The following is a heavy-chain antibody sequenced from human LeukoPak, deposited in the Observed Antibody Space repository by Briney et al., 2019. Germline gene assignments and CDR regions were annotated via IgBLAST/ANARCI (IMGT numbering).Heavy chain of an antibody. CDR1: GGSFSGYY. CDR3: ARGPRGHLRYSSVHYYGMDV. V-gene: IGHV4-34*01. D-gene: IGHD6-25*01. J-gene: IGHJ6*04. CDR2: INHSGST. Sequence: SETLSLTCAVYGGSFSGYYWSWIRQPPGKGLEWIGEINHSGSTNYNPSLKSRVTISVDTSKNQFSLKLSSVTAADTAVYYCARGPRGHLRYSSVHYYGMDVWGKGTTVTVSS.